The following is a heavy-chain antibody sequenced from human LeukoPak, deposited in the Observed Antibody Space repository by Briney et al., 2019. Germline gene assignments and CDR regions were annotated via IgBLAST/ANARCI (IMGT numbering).Heavy chain of an antibody. CDR2: INPNSGGT. CDR3: ARARYSPGAFDI. Sequence: GASVKLSCKAAGYTFTRYYMQWMTQAPGQGLEWMGWINPNSGGTNYAQKFNGRVTMTRDTSISTAYMELSRLRSDDTGVYYCARARYSPGAFDIWGQGTMVTVSS. V-gene: IGHV1-2*02. CDR1: GYTFTRYY. J-gene: IGHJ3*02. D-gene: IGHD2-15*01.